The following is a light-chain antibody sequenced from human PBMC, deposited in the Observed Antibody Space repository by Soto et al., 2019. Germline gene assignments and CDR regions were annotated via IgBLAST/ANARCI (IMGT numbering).Light chain of an antibody. CDR3: QQRTDWHRT. J-gene: IGKJ1*01. CDR2: GAS. Sequence: EIVLTQSPGTLSLSPGERATLSCRASQSVSSSYLAWYQQKPGQAPRLLIYGASTRATGIPARFSGSGSGTDFSLSISSLQPEDFAVYYCQQRTDWHRTFGQGTKVDIK. CDR1: QSVSSSY. V-gene: IGKV3D-20*02.